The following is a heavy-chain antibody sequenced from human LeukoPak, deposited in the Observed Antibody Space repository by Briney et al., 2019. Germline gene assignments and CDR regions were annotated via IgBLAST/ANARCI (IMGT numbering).Heavy chain of an antibody. CDR1: GGSFSGYY. Sequence: KPSETLSLTCGVYGGSFSGYYWSRIRQPPGRGLEWIGEINQSGRTNYNPSLKSRVTISVDTSKNQFSLKLTSVTAADTGVYYCATKHSVAVAANPPYFDYWGQGTLVTVSS. J-gene: IGHJ4*02. CDR2: INQSGRT. D-gene: IGHD6-19*01. CDR3: ATKHSVAVAANPPYFDY. V-gene: IGHV4-34*01.